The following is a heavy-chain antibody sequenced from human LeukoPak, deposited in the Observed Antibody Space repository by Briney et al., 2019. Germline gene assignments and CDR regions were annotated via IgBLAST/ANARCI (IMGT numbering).Heavy chain of an antibody. D-gene: IGHD2-15*01. CDR3: ASAVGFCSGGSCYSGAFDI. Sequence: PSETLSLTCTVSGGSISSYYWSWIRQPLGKGLEWIGYIYHSGSTYYNPSLKSRVTISVDRSKNQFSLKLNSVTAADTAVYYCASAVGFCSGGSCYSGAFDIWGQGTVVTVSS. CDR2: IYHSGST. V-gene: IGHV4-59*12. J-gene: IGHJ3*02. CDR1: GGSISSYY.